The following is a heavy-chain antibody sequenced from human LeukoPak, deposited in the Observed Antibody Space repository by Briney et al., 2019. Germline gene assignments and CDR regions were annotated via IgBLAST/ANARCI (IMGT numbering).Heavy chain of an antibody. J-gene: IGHJ4*02. CDR3: AILVSSVQPFDY. CDR1: GYTFTSYA. Sequence: ASVKVSCKASGYTFTSYAMHWVRQAPGQRLEWMGWINAGNGNTKYSQKFQGRVTITRDTSASTAYMELSSLRSEDTAVYYCAILVSSVQPFDYWGQGTLVTVSS. CDR2: INAGNGNT. V-gene: IGHV1-3*01. D-gene: IGHD5-18*01.